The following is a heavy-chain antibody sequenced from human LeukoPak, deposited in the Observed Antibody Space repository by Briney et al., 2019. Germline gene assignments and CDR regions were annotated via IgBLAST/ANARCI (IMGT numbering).Heavy chain of an antibody. J-gene: IGHJ3*02. V-gene: IGHV4-59*01. Sequence: SETLSLTCTVSGGSISSYYWSCIRQPPGKGLEWIGYIYYSGSTNYNPSLKSRVNISVDTSKKQFSLKLSSVTAADTAVYYCARAQALIYYYDSIDAFDIWGQGTMVTVSS. CDR3: ARAQALIYYYDSIDAFDI. CDR2: IYYSGST. CDR1: GGSISSYY. D-gene: IGHD3-22*01.